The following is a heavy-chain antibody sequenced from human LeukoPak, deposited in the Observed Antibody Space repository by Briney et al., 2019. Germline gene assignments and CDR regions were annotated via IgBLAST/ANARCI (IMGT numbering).Heavy chain of an antibody. D-gene: IGHD6-13*01. Sequence: SETLSLTCAVYGGSFSGYYWSWIRQSPGKGLEWIGEINHSGSTNYNPSLKSRVTISVDTSKNQFSLKLSSVTAADTAVYYCARARIAAAFIYGMDVWGQGTTVTVSS. J-gene: IGHJ6*02. CDR2: INHSGST. CDR1: GGSFSGYY. V-gene: IGHV4-34*01. CDR3: ARARIAAAFIYGMDV.